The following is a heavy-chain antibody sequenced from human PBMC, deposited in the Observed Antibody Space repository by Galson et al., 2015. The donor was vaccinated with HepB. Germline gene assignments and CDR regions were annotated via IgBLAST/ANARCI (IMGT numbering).Heavy chain of an antibody. CDR2: INAGNGNT. CDR1: GYTFTSYA. Sequence: SVKVSCKASGYTFTSYAMHWVRQAPGQRLEWMGWINAGNGNTKYSQKFQGRVTITRDTSASTAYMELSSLRSEDTAVYYCARSREGYSYGTPFDYWGQGTLVTVSS. D-gene: IGHD5-18*01. CDR3: ARSREGYSYGTPFDY. V-gene: IGHV1-3*01. J-gene: IGHJ4*02.